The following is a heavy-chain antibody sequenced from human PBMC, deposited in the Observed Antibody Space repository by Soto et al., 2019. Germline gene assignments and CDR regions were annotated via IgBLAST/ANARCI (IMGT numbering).Heavy chain of an antibody. CDR3: ARVSMDTAMGHNYYYGMDV. V-gene: IGHV1-46*01. J-gene: IGHJ6*02. Sequence: ASVKVSCKASGYTFTSYYMHWVRQAPGQGLEWMGIINPSGGSTSYAQKFQGRVTMTRDTSTSTVYMELSSLRSEDTAVYYCARVSMDTAMGHNYYYGMDVWGQGTTVTVSS. D-gene: IGHD5-18*01. CDR1: GYTFTSYY. CDR2: INPSGGST.